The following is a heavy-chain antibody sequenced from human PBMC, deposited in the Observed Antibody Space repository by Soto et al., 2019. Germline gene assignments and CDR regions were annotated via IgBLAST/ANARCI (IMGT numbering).Heavy chain of an antibody. D-gene: IGHD6-19*01. Sequence: KASETLSLTCAVYGGSFSGYYWSWIRQPPGKGLEWIGEINHSGSTNYNPSLKSRVTISVDTSKNQFSLKLSSVTAADTALYYCARNTRYSSGWYLNDAFDIWGQEKMVTVSS. CDR1: GGSFSGYY. CDR2: INHSGST. J-gene: IGHJ3*02. V-gene: IGHV4-34*01. CDR3: ARNTRYSSGWYLNDAFDI.